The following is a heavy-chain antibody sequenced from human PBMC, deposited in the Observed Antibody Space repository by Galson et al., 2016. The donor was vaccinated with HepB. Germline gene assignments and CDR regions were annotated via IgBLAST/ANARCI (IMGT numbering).Heavy chain of an antibody. CDR1: RFNFDNYA. CDR2: ITAVAGRT. Sequence: SLRLSCAASRFNFDNYAMSWVRQAPGKGLEWVASITAVAGRTYYADSVRGRFTISSDNAKSTVYLHMDGLRAEDTAVYFCGTPPNRNDFDLWGQGTQVTVSS. D-gene: IGHD1-14*01. V-gene: IGHV3-23*01. J-gene: IGHJ4*02. CDR3: GTPPNRNDFDL.